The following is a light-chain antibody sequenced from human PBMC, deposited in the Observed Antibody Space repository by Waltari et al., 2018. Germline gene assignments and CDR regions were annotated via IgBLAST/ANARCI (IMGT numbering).Light chain of an antibody. CDR2: DVS. CDR3: QQYISFPLP. CDR1: QDIYVY. J-gene: IGKJ4*01. Sequence: IRMTQSPSSLSAAVGDRVPLTCRASQDIYVYFAWFQQKSGKAPKSLIYDVSVLQGGVPSKFSGSGSGTDFTLTISNLQPEDSATYFCQQYISFPLPFGGGTKVEIK. V-gene: IGKV1-16*02.